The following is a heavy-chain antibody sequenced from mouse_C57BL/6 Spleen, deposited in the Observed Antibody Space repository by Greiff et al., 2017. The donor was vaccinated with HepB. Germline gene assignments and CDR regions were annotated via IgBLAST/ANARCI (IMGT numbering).Heavy chain of an antibody. CDR2: IDPSDSYT. J-gene: IGHJ4*01. CDR1: GYTFTSYW. CDR3: ARQDDNAPMDY. Sequence: QVQLQQPGAELVRPGTSVKLSCKASGYTFTSYWMHWVKQRPGQGLEWIGVIDPSDSYTNYNQKFKGKATLTVDTSSSTAYMQLSSLTSEDSAVYYCARQDDNAPMDYWGQGTSVTVSS. V-gene: IGHV1-59*01.